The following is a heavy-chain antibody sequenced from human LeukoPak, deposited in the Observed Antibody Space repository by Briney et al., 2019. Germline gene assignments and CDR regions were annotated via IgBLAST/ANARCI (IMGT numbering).Heavy chain of an antibody. D-gene: IGHD1-26*01. CDR1: GFTFTDYA. Sequence: PGGSLRLSCAASGFTFTDYAIHWVRQAPGKGLEYISVITNGGSTVYANSVKGRFTISRDNSKNTVYLQMASLRADDMGVYYCARDRLPVSGTYSLGEFGYWGQGTRVTVSS. J-gene: IGHJ4*01. CDR2: ITNGGST. V-gene: IGHV3-64*01. CDR3: ARDRLPVSGTYSLGEFGY.